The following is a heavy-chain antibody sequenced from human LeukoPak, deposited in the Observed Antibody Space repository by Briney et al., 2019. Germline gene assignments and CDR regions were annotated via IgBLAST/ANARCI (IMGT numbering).Heavy chain of an antibody. CDR1: GFTFSSYS. D-gene: IGHD3-22*01. J-gene: IGHJ4*02. CDR3: ARASKGYYYDSSGYYQQPFDY. CDR2: ISSSSSTI. V-gene: IGHV3-48*04. Sequence: PGGSLRLSCAASGFTFSSYSMNWVRQAPGKGLEWVSYISSSSSTIYYADSVKGRFTISRDNAKNSLYLQMNSLRAEDTAVYYCARASKGYYYDSSGYYQQPFDYWGQGTLVTVSS.